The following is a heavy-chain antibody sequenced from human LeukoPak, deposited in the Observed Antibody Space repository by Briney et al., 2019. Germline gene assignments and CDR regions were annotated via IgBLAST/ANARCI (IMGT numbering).Heavy chain of an antibody. CDR1: GYSISSGYY. CDR3: ARNSNSRLDY. D-gene: IGHD4-11*01. J-gene: IGHJ4*02. Sequence: SETLSLTCTVSGYSISSGYYWGWIRQPPGKGLEWIGSIYHSGSTYYNPSLKGRVTISVDTSKNRFSLKLSSVTAADTAVYYCARNSNSRLDYWGQGTLVTVSS. V-gene: IGHV4-38-2*02. CDR2: IYHSGST.